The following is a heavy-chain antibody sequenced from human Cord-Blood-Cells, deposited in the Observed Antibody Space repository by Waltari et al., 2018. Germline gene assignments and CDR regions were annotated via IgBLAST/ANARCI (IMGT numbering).Heavy chain of an antibody. Sequence: QVQLQQWGAGLLKPSETLSLTCAVYGGSFSGYYWSWIRQPPGKWLEWIGEINHSGSTNDNPSLKSRVTISVDTAKIQFSLKLSSVSAADTAVYYCARGRSGYYYPDYWGQGTLVTVSS. J-gene: IGHJ4*02. D-gene: IGHD3-3*01. CDR1: GGSFSGYY. V-gene: IGHV4-34*01. CDR3: ARGRSGYYYPDY. CDR2: INHSGST.